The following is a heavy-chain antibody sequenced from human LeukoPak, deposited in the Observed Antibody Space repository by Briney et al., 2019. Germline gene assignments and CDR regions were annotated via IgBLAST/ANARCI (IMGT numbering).Heavy chain of an antibody. CDR2: VSGSGTIT. J-gene: IGHJ3*02. CDR1: GFTFSSYA. Sequence: GGSLRLSCAASGFTFSSYAMNWVRQAPGKGLEWVSTVSGSGTITYYAGSVKGRFTISRDNPKNTLYLQMNSLRAEDTAVYYCAKDGSSGWLRNAFDIWGQGTMVTVSS. CDR3: AKDGSSGWLRNAFDI. D-gene: IGHD6-19*01. V-gene: IGHV3-23*01.